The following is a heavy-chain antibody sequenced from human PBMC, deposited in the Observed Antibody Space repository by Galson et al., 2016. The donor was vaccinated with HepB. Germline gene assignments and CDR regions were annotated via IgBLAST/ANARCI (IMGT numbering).Heavy chain of an antibody. CDR2: ISGYNGNT. Sequence: SVKVSCKASGYTFHMYGLNWVRQAPGQGLEWMGWISGYNGNTNYAQNLLGRVTMTTDTTTNTASLEVRSLRSDDTAVYYCARAGLRWTSLVWDIWGQGTKVTVSS. D-gene: IGHD4-23*01. CDR3: ARAGLRWTSLVWDI. J-gene: IGHJ3*02. V-gene: IGHV1-18*01. CDR1: GYTFHMYG.